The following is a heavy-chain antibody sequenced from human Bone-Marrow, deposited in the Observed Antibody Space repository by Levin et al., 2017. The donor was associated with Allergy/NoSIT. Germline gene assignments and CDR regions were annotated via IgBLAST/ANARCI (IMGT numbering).Heavy chain of an antibody. CDR2: IISDDNSA. J-gene: IGHJ4*02. V-gene: IGHV3-74*01. Sequence: GGSLRLSCAASGLSFSNYWMHWVRQAPGKGLVWVSRIISDDNSANYADSVKGRFTISRDNAKNTLYLQMNGLRVDDTAVYYCTTGEAFSGSYDYWGQGTLVTVSS. CDR1: GLSFSNYW. D-gene: IGHD1-26*01. CDR3: TTGEAFSGSYDY.